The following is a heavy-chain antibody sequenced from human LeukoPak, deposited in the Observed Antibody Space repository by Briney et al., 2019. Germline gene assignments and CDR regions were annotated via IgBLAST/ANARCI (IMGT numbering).Heavy chain of an antibody. CDR2: IKQDGSEK. J-gene: IGHJ4*02. V-gene: IGHV3-7*05. Sequence: GGSLRLSCAASGFTFSSYWMSWVRQAPGKGLEWVANIKQDGSEKYYVDSVKGRFTISRDNAKNSLYLQMNSLRAEDTAVYYCARVGYVLLWFGELVYWGQGTLVTVAS. D-gene: IGHD3-10*01. CDR1: GFTFSSYW. CDR3: ARVGYVLLWFGELVY.